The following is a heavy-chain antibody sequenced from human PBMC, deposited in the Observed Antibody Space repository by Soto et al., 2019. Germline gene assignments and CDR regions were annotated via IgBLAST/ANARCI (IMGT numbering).Heavy chain of an antibody. J-gene: IGHJ5*02. D-gene: IGHD3-22*01. CDR1: GGSIGSSSYY. CDR3: ARLRGDYYDSSGYWNTPYNWFDP. CDR2: IYYSGST. V-gene: IGHV4-39*01. Sequence: SETLTLTCTVSGGSIGSSSYYWGWIRQPPWKGLEWIGSIYYSGSTYYNPSLKSRVTISVDTSRNQFSLKLSSVTAADTAVYYCARLRGDYYDSSGYWNTPYNWFDPWGQGTLVTVSS.